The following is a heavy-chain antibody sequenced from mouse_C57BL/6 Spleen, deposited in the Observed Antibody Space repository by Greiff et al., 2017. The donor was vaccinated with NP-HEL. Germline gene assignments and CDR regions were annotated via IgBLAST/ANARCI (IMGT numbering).Heavy chain of an antibody. CDR2: INPSSGYT. Sequence: VQLVESGAELARPGASVKMSCKASGYTFTSYTMHWVKQRPGQGLEWIGYINPSSGYTKYNQKFKDKAKLTADKSSSTAYMQLSSLTSEDSAVYYCARGSSYWYFDVWGTGTTVTVSS. CDR3: ARGSSYWYFDV. D-gene: IGHD1-1*01. V-gene: IGHV1-4*01. J-gene: IGHJ1*03. CDR1: GYTFTSYT.